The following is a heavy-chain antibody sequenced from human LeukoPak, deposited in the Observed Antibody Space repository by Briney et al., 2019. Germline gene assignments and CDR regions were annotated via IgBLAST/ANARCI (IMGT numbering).Heavy chain of an antibody. CDR1: GYTFTSYY. V-gene: IGHV1-46*01. Sequence: ASVKVSCKASGYTFTSYYMHWVRQAPGQGLEWMGIINPSGGSTSYAQKFQGRVTMTRDTSTSTVYMELSSLRSEDTAVYYYARDLTVAKFYYYYGMDVWGQGTTVTVSS. CDR2: INPSGGST. D-gene: IGHD4-23*01. J-gene: IGHJ6*02. CDR3: ARDLTVAKFYYYYGMDV.